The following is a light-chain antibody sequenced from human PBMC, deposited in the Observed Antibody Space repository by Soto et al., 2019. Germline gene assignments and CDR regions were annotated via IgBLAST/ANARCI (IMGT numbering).Light chain of an antibody. CDR2: DVS. V-gene: IGLV2-14*01. CDR1: SSDVGGYNY. CDR3: SSYTSSSPAIV. Sequence: QSVLTRPASVSGSPGQSITISCTGTSSDVGGYNYVSWYQQHPGKAPKLMIYDVSNRPSGVSNRFSGSKSGNTASLTISGLQAEDEADYYCSSYTSSSPAIVFGTGTKVTVL. J-gene: IGLJ1*01.